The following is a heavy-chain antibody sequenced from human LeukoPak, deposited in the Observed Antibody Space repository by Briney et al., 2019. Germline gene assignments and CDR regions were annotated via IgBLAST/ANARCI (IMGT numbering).Heavy chain of an antibody. D-gene: IGHD3-22*01. V-gene: IGHV4-59*08. CDR1: GGSISSDY. J-gene: IGHJ3*01. CDR3: ARGYYDSSGSSNTFDV. Sequence: SETLSLTCTVSGGSISSDYRSWIRQPPGKGLEWIGYIHHSGKTNYNPSLKSRVTTSVDTSKDQFSLKLSSVTAADTAVYYCARGYYDSSGSSNTFDVWGQGTMVTVSS. CDR2: IHHSGKT.